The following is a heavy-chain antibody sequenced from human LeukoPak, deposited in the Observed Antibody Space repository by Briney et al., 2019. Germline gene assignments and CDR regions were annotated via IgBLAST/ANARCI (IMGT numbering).Heavy chain of an antibody. Sequence: SVKVSCKASGGTFRNYVINWVRQAPGQGLEWMGGIIPIFSTANYTQKFQGRITITADESTSTTHMELSSLKSEDTAVYYCARDLLADFYTKDSYFYIDVWGKGTTVTVSS. CDR2: IIPIFSTA. CDR1: GGTFRNYV. D-gene: IGHD2/OR15-2a*01. J-gene: IGHJ6*03. V-gene: IGHV1-69*13. CDR3: ARDLLADFYTKDSYFYIDV.